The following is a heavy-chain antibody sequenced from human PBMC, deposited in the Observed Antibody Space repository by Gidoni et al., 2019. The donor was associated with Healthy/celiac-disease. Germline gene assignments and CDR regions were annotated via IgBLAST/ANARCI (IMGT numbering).Heavy chain of an antibody. D-gene: IGHD6-19*01. CDR3: AREAAYSSGWYGPDY. CDR2: T. V-gene: IGHV4-39*07. Sequence: TYYNPSLKSRVTISVDTSKNQFSLKLSSVTAADTAVYYCAREAAYSSGWYGPDYWGQGTLVTVSS. J-gene: IGHJ4*02.